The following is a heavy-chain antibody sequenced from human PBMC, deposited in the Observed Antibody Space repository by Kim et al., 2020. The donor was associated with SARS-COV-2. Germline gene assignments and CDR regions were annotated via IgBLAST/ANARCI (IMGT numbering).Heavy chain of an antibody. CDR2: ISYDGSNK. CDR1: GFTFSSYA. D-gene: IGHD3-22*01. CDR3: ARGGPSPYDSSGYPYYFDY. V-gene: IGHV3-30-3*01. J-gene: IGHJ4*02. Sequence: GGSLRLSCAASGFTFSSYAMHWVRQAPGKGLEWVAVISYDGSNKYYADSVKGRFTISRDNSKNTLYLQMNSLRAEDTAVYYCARGGPSPYDSSGYPYYFDYWGQGTLVTVSS.